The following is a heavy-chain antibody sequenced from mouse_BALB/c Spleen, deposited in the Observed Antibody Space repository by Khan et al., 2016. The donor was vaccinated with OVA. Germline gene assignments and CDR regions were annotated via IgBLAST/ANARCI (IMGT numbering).Heavy chain of an antibody. CDR3: ARGTFDY. Sequence: VQLQQSGPELMRPGSSVNISCKASGYSFTSYYIHWVKQSHGKSLEWIGYIDPFNGGTDYNQKFKGKATLTVDKSSNTAYMHLSSLTSEDSAVYYFARGTFDYWGQGTLVTVS. CDR1: GYSFTSYY. J-gene: IGHJ3*01. CDR2: IDPFNGGT. V-gene: IGHV1S135*01. D-gene: IGHD3-3*01.